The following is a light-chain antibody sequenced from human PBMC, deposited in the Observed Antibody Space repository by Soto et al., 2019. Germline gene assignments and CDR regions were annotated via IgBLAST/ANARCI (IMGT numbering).Light chain of an antibody. CDR3: QQYGSSRLT. J-gene: IGKJ4*01. CDR1: QSIANNY. V-gene: IGKV3-20*01. CDR2: GAS. Sequence: EIVLTQSPGTLSLSPGERATLSCRASQSIANNYFAWYQQKPGQAPRLLIYGASSRATGIPDRFSGSGSGTDFTLTISRLEPEDFAVYYCQQYGSSRLTFGGGTKVEIK.